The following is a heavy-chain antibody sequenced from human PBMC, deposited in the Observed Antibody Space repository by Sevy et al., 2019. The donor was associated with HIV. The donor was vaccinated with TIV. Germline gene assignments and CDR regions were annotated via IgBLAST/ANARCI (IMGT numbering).Heavy chain of an antibody. J-gene: IGHJ6*03. D-gene: IGHD1-26*01. CDR3: AKDMDPRYIYYYMDV. CDR2: IGWNSDII. V-gene: IGHV3-9*01. CDR1: GFTFDDYA. Sequence: GGSLRLSCAASGFTFDDYAMHWVRQAPGKGLEWVSGIGWNSDIIAYADSEMGRFTISRDNAKNSLYLQMDSLRPEDTALYYCAKDMDPRYIYYYMDVWGKGTTVTVSS.